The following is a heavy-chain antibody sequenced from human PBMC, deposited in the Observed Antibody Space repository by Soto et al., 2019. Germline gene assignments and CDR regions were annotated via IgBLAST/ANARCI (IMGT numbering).Heavy chain of an antibody. Sequence: SETLSLTCTVSGVSFSSYYWSWIRQPPGKGLEWIGYIHYSGSTNYNPSLKSRVTISVDTSKNQVSLKLSSVTAADTAMYFCARQVSSAWPPYYYDMDVWGQGTTVTVSS. CDR1: GVSFSSYY. CDR2: IHYSGST. V-gene: IGHV4-59*08. D-gene: IGHD6-25*01. CDR3: ARQVSSAWPPYYYDMDV. J-gene: IGHJ6*02.